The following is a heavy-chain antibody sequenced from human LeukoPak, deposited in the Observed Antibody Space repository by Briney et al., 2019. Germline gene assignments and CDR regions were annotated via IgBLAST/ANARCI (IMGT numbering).Heavy chain of an antibody. CDR3: ARDGVYYDSSGNFDY. V-gene: IGHV1-18*04. Sequence: GASVKVSCKASGYTFTGYYMHWVRQSPGQGLEWMGWIRAYNGNTNYAQKLQGRVTMTTDTSTSTAYMELRSLRSDDTAVYYCARDGVYYDSSGNFDYWGQGTLVTVSS. CDR2: IRAYNGNT. D-gene: IGHD3-22*01. J-gene: IGHJ4*02. CDR1: GYTFTGYY.